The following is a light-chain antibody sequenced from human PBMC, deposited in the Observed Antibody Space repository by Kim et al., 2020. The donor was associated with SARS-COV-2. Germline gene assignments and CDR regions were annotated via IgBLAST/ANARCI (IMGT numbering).Light chain of an antibody. CDR2: GKN. CDR3: NSRDSNDNVV. CDR1: SRRSYY. Sequence: VAWGQTVRITCQGDSRRSYYAAWYQQKPGQAPILVIYGKNNRPSGIPDRFSGSSSGNTASLTTTGTQAGDEADYYCNSRDSNDNVVFGGGTKLTVL. V-gene: IGLV3-19*01. J-gene: IGLJ2*01.